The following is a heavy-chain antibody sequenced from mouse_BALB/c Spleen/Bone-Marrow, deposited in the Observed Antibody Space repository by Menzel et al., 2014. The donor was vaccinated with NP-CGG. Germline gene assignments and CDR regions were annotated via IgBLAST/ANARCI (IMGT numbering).Heavy chain of an antibody. J-gene: IGHJ2*01. V-gene: IGHV1-34*01. CDR3: ARLGRDY. D-gene: IGHD4-1*01. Sequence: EVQLQQSGAELVMPGASVKMSCKASGYTFTDYWMHWVKQSHGKSLEWIGRVNPNNGGTGYNQKFKSKATLTVDNSSSTAYMELRSLTSEDSAVYYCARLGRDYWGQGTTLTVSS. CDR1: GYTFTDYW. CDR2: VNPNNGGT.